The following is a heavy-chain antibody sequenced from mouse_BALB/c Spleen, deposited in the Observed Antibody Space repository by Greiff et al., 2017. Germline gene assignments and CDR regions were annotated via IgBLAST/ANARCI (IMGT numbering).Heavy chain of an antibody. CDR3: ARSANWLDY. J-gene: IGHJ2*01. CDR2: ISSGSSTI. V-gene: IGHV5-17*02. Sequence: EVQLVESGGGLVQPGGSRKLSCAASGFTFSSFGMHWVRQAPEKGLEWVAYISSGSSTIYYADTVKGRFTISRDNPKNTLFLQMTSLRSEDTAMYYCARSANWLDYWGQGTTLTVSS. CDR1: GFTFSSFG. D-gene: IGHD4-1*01.